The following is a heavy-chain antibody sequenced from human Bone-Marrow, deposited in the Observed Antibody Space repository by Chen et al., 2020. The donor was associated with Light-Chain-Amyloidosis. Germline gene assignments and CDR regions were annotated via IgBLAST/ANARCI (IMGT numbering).Heavy chain of an antibody. D-gene: IGHD3-22*01. CDR3: ARVGSYDSSGYYFYYFDY. J-gene: IGHJ4*02. Sequence: EVQLVESGGGLVQPGGSLRLSCAASGFTFSSYEMNWVRQAPGKGLEWVSYISGSVSAIDYTDCGRGRYTSSRDNDKNSLYQKMNILRAEDTAVYYCARVGSYDSSGYYFYYFDYWGQGTLVTVSS. CDR2: ISGSVSAI. CDR1: GFTFSSYE. V-gene: IGHV3-48*03.